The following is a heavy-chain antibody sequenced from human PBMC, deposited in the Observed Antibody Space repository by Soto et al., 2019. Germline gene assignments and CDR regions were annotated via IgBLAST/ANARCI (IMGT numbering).Heavy chain of an antibody. J-gene: IGHJ5*02. CDR1: GYTYTSYG. D-gene: IGHD3-9*01. Sequence: GASVKVSCKASGYTYTSYGISWVRQAPGQGLEWMGWISAYNGNTNYAQKLQGRVTMTTDTSTSTAYMELRSLRSDDTAVYYCARDFERYFDWSLGFDPWGQGTLVTVS. V-gene: IGHV1-18*01. CDR2: ISAYNGNT. CDR3: ARDFERYFDWSLGFDP.